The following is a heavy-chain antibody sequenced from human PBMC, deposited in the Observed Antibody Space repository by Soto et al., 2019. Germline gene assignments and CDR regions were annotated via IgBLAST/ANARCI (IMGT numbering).Heavy chain of an antibody. J-gene: IGHJ6*02. CDR3: ARAMGDVYGMDV. CDR2: ISTRSKTI. Sequence: GGSLRLSCEGSGFTFNTYEMNWVRQAPGKGLEWVSYISTRSKTIYYADSVKGRFTISRDNAKNSVFLQMNSLRAEDTAVYYCARAMGDVYGMDVWGQGTTVTVSS. CDR1: GFTFNTYE. V-gene: IGHV3-48*03.